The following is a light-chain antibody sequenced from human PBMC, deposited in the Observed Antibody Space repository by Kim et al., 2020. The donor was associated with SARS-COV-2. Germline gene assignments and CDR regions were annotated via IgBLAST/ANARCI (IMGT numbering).Light chain of an antibody. J-gene: IGKJ2*01. CDR2: ATS. CDR3: QQSSSAVHT. Sequence: DIQMTQSPSSLSASIGDRVSITCRASQTINNYLNWYQQKPGTAPKLLIFATSNLQTGVPARFSGGGSGTEFTLTINSLQREDFATYYCQQSSSAVHTFGQGTKLEI. CDR1: QTINNY. V-gene: IGKV1-39*01.